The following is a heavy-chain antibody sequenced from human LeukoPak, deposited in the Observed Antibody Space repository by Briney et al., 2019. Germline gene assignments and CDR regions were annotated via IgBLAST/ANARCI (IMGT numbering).Heavy chain of an antibody. V-gene: IGHV3-21*06. CDR2: ISASSVYK. Sequence: GGTLRLSCAASGFTFSRYDMSWVRQAPGKGLEWVSSISASSVYKYYADSMKGRFTISRDNARNSLSLQMNSLRTEDTAVYFCARASSVSFPWGVFDSWGQGSLVSVSS. J-gene: IGHJ4*02. CDR1: GFTFSRYD. D-gene: IGHD1-26*01. CDR3: ARASSVSFPWGVFDS.